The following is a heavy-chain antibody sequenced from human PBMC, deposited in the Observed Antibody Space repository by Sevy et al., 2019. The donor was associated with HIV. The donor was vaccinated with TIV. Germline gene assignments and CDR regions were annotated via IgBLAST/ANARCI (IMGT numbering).Heavy chain of an antibody. CDR1: GGSFSSYA. V-gene: IGHV1-69*13. D-gene: IGHD2-15*01. Sequence: ASVKVSCKASGGSFSSYAISWVRQAPGQGREWMGGIIPIFGTANYAQKFQGRVTITADESTSTAYMELSSLRSEDTAVYYCARRGMDCSGGSCYPNYDAFDIWGQGTMVTVSS. J-gene: IGHJ3*02. CDR3: ARRGMDCSGGSCYPNYDAFDI. CDR2: IIPIFGTA.